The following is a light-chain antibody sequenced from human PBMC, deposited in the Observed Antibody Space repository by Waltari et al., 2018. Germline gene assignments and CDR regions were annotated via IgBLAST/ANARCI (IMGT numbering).Light chain of an antibody. CDR3: TSYTSSHSLV. J-gene: IGLJ1*01. Sequence: QSALTQPASVSGSPGQSITISCTGTSRDVGNYAWVSWYQQHPGKSPKVVLFDVSYRPSGVSNRFAVSKSGNTASLTISGLQAEDEADYYCTSYTSSHSLVFGTGTKVTVL. CDR2: DVS. CDR1: SRDVGNYAW. V-gene: IGLV2-14*03.